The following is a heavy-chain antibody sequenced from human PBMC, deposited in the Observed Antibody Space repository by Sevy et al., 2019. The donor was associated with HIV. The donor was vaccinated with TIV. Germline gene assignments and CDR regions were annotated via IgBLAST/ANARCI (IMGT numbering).Heavy chain of an antibody. CDR1: GITFSGYA. V-gene: IGHV3-23*01. Sequence: GGSLRLSCAASGITFSGYAMNWVRQAPGKGLDWVSTIYGSAGVTYYADSVKGRFTISRDNSKNTLFLQLNNLRAEDTAVYYCEGGRFDSTGSFDGFDIWGRGTLVTVSS. CDR2: IYGSAGVT. CDR3: EGGRFDSTGSFDGFDI. J-gene: IGHJ3*02. D-gene: IGHD3-22*01.